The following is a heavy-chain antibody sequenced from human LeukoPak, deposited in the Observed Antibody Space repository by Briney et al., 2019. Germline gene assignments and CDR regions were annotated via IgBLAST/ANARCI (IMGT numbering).Heavy chain of an antibody. Sequence: PGGSLRLSCAASGFTFSRNGMHWVRQAPGKGLEWVAFIRYDGSDKYYADSVKGRFTISRNNSKNTLYLQMNSLRAEDTAVYYCVKDRGRAFDYWGQGTLVTVSS. D-gene: IGHD3-16*01. CDR3: VKDRGRAFDY. CDR2: IRYDGSDK. CDR1: GFTFSRNG. V-gene: IGHV3-30*02. J-gene: IGHJ4*02.